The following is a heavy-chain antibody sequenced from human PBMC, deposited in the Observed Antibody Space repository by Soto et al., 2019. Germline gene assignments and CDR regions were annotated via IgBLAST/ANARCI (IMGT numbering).Heavy chain of an antibody. D-gene: IGHD6-19*01. CDR2: ISGSGGST. J-gene: IGHJ5*02. CDR3: AKDLSSGWGPGWFDP. V-gene: IGHV3-23*01. CDR1: GFTFSSYA. Sequence: QPGGSLRLSCAASGFTFSSYAMSWVRQAPGKGLEWVSAISGSGGSTYYADSVKGRFTTSRDNSKNTLYLQMNSLRAEDTAVYYCAKDLSSGWGPGWFDPWGQGTLVTVSS.